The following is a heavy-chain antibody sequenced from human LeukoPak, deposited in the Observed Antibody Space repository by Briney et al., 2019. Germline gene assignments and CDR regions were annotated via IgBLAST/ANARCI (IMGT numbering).Heavy chain of an antibody. V-gene: IGHV4-59*08. CDR3: ARLNGRIAAAGTAVDYYYYGMDV. D-gene: IGHD6-13*01. J-gene: IGHJ6*02. CDR1: GGSISSYY. CDR2: IYYSGST. Sequence: PSETLSLTCTVSGGSISSYYWSWIRRPPGKGLEWIGYIYYSGSTNYNPSLKSRVTISVDTSKNQFSLKLSSVTAADTAVYYCARLNGRIAAAGTAVDYYYYGMDVWGQGTTVTVSS.